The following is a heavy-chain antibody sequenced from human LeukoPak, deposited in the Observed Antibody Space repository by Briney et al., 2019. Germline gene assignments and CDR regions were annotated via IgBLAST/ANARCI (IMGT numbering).Heavy chain of an antibody. D-gene: IGHD1-26*01. Sequence: SETLSLTCAVYGGSFSGYYWSWIRQPPGKGLEWIGEINHSGSTNYNPSLKSRVTISVDTSKNQFSLNLSSVTAADTAVYYCARTGGSFYFYYYMDVWGKGTTVTVSS. CDR2: INHSGST. V-gene: IGHV4-34*01. J-gene: IGHJ6*03. CDR1: GGSFSGYY. CDR3: ARTGGSFYFYYYMDV.